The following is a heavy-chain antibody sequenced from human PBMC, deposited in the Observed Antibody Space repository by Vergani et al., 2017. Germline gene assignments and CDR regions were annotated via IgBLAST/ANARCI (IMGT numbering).Heavy chain of an antibody. CDR2: ISWNSGSI. CDR3: AKDITGTQGAGYMDV. V-gene: IGHV3-9*01. J-gene: IGHJ6*03. CDR1: GFTFDDYA. Sequence: EVQLVESGGGLVQPGRSLRLSCAASGFTFDDYAMHWVRQAPGKGLEWVSGISWNSGSICYADSVKGRFTISRDNAKNSLYLQMNSLRAEDTALYYCAKDITGTQGAGYMDVWGKGTTVTVSS. D-gene: IGHD1-20*01.